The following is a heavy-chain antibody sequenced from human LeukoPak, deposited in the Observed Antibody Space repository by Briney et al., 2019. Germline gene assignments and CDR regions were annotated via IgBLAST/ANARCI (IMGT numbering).Heavy chain of an antibody. CDR3: AELGITMIGGV. V-gene: IGHV3-23*01. CDR1: GFTFSSYA. Sequence: GSLRLSCAVSGFTFSSYAMSWVRQAPGKGLEWVSSISGSVGSTYYADSVKGRFTISRDNSKNTLYLQMNSLRAEDTAVYYCAELGITMIGGVWGKGTTVTISS. D-gene: IGHD3-10*02. CDR2: ISGSVGST. J-gene: IGHJ6*04.